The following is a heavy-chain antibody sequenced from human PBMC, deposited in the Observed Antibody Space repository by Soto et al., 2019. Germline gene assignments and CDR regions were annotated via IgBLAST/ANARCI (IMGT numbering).Heavy chain of an antibody. Sequence: SETLSLTCAVYGGSFSGYYWSWMRQPPGNGLEWIGEINHSGSTNYNPSLKSRVTISVDTSKNQFSLKLSSVTAADTAVYYCARGQDIVVVVAATHAFDIWGQGTMGTVSS. CDR2: INHSGST. CDR3: ARGQDIVVVVAATHAFDI. D-gene: IGHD2-15*01. J-gene: IGHJ3*02. CDR1: GGSFSGYY. V-gene: IGHV4-34*01.